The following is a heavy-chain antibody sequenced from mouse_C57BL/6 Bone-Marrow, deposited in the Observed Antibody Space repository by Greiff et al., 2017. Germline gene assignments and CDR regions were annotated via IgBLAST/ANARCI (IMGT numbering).Heavy chain of an antibody. V-gene: IGHV1-69*01. J-gene: IGHJ4*01. Sequence: QVQLQQPGAELVMPGASVKLSCKASGYTFTSYWMHWVKQRPGQGLEWIGEIDPSDSYTNYNQKFKGKSTLTVDKSSRTAYMQLSSLTSEDSAVYYCARSIYDYDERYYAMDYWGQGTSVTVSS. CDR2: IDPSDSYT. CDR1: GYTFTSYW. D-gene: IGHD2-4*01. CDR3: ARSIYDYDERYYAMDY.